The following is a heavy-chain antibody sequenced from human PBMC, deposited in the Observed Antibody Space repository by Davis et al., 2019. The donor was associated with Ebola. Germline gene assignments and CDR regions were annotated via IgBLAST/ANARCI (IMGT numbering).Heavy chain of an antibody. Sequence: PSETLSLTCTVSGGSISSYYWSWIRQPAGKGLEWIGRIYTSGSTNYNPSLKSRVTISVDKSKNQFSLKLSSVTAADTAVYYCALSGYCGGDCYSVHYYYYMDVWGKGTTVTVSS. V-gene: IGHV4-4*07. CDR2: IYTSGST. CDR3: ALSGYCGGDCYSVHYYYYMDV. J-gene: IGHJ6*03. D-gene: IGHD2-21*01. CDR1: GGSISSYY.